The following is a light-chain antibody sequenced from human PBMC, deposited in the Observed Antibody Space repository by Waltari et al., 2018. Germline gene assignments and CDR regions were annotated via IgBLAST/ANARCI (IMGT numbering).Light chain of an antibody. CDR3: QTGGHGTWV. V-gene: IGLV4-69*01. Sequence: QLVLTQSPSASASLGASVKLTCTLSSGHSSNVIAWHQQQPEKGPRFLMKVNSDGSQSKGDKIPDRFSGSSSGAEHYLTISSLHSEDEADYYCQTGGHGTWVFGGGTKLTVL. J-gene: IGLJ3*02. CDR1: SGHSSNV. CDR2: VNSDGSQ.